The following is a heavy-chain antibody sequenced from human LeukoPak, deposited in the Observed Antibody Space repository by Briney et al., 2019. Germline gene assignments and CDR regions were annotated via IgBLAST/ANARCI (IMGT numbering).Heavy chain of an antibody. CDR2: ISGSGGST. D-gene: IGHD6-19*01. Sequence: GGSLRLSCAASGFTFSSYAMSWVSQAPGKRLEWVSAISGSGGSTYYADFVKGRFTISRDNSKNTLYLQMNSLRAEDTAVYYCARGRSQWLVRVSDYWGQGTLVTVSS. V-gene: IGHV3-23*01. CDR3: ARGRSQWLVRVSDY. CDR1: GFTFSSYA. J-gene: IGHJ4*02.